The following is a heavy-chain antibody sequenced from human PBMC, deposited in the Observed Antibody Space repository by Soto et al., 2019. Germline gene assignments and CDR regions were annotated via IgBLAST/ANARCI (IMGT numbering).Heavy chain of an antibody. CDR3: AGAEREYCSGGSCHADAFDI. CDR1: VFTFSSYD. Sequence: GWSLRLSCASSVFTFSSYDMHWVRQATGKGLEWASAIGTAGDTYYPGSVKGRFTISRENAKNSLYLQMNSLRAGDTAVYYCAGAEREYCSGGSCHADAFDIWGQGTMVTVSS. D-gene: IGHD2-15*01. V-gene: IGHV3-13*01. CDR2: IGTAGDT. J-gene: IGHJ3*02.